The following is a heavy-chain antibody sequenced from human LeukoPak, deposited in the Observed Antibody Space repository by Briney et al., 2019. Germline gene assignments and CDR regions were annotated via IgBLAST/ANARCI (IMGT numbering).Heavy chain of an antibody. CDR2: IYYSGSN. Sequence: SQTLSLTCTVSGGSISSGGYYWSWIRQHPGKGLEWIGYIYYSGSNYYNPSLKSRVTISVDTSKNQFSLKLSSVTATDTAVCYCARVSCSSTSCKRYYYYGMDVWGKGTTVTVSS. V-gene: IGHV4-31*03. CDR1: GGSISSGGYY. CDR3: ARVSCSSTSCKRYYYYGMDV. D-gene: IGHD2-2*01. J-gene: IGHJ6*04.